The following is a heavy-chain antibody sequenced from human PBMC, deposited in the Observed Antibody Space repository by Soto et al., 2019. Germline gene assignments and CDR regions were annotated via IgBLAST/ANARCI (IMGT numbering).Heavy chain of an antibody. CDR1: GFTFSSYS. Sequence: GGSLRLSCAASGFTFSSYSMNWVRQAPGKGLEWVSYISSSSSTIYYADSVKGRFTISRDNAKNSLYLQMNSLRDEDTAVYYCARDAICTNGVCFHPGMDVWGQGTTVTVSS. CDR2: ISSSSSTI. CDR3: ARDAICTNGVCFHPGMDV. V-gene: IGHV3-48*02. J-gene: IGHJ6*02. D-gene: IGHD2-8*01.